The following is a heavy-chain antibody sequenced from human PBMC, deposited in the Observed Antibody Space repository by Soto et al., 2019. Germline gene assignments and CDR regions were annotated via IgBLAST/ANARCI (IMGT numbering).Heavy chain of an antibody. D-gene: IGHD3-3*02. J-gene: IGHJ5*01. CDR2: ISGDADTI. Sequence: GGSLRLSCEAFVVRVSGYAMSWVRQAPGKGLEWVASISGDADTIYYGDSVKGRFTLSRDNSNNTLFLKMSSLRAGDTAIYYCATVIFFHMTFVTWGQGTPVTVSS. CDR3: ATVIFFHMTFVT. CDR1: VVRVSGYA. V-gene: IGHV3-23*01.